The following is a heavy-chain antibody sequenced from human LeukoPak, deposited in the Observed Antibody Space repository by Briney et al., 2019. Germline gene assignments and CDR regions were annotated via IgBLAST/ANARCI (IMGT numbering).Heavy chain of an antibody. CDR2: ISYDGSNK. J-gene: IGHJ4*02. CDR3: ARGGGYSYGHYFDY. Sequence: GGSLRLSCAASGFTFSSYAMHWVRQAPGKGLEWVAVISYDGSNKYYADSVKGRFTISRDNSKNTLYLQMNSLRAEDTAVYCCARGGGYSYGHYFDYWGQGTLVTVSS. D-gene: IGHD5-18*01. CDR1: GFTFSSYA. V-gene: IGHV3-30*04.